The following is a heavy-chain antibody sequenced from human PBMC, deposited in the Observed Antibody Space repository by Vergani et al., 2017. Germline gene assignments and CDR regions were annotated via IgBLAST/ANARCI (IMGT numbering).Heavy chain of an antibody. Sequence: QVQLQQWGAGLLKPSETLSLTCAVYGGSFSGYYWSWIRQPPGKGLEWIGEINHSGSTNYNPSIKSRVTISVDTSKNQFSLKLSSVTAADTAVYYCARGSEYYDSSGYPLDYWGQGTLVTVSS. CDR1: GGSFSGYY. J-gene: IGHJ4*02. V-gene: IGHV4-34*01. D-gene: IGHD3-22*01. CDR2: INHSGST. CDR3: ARGSEYYDSSGYPLDY.